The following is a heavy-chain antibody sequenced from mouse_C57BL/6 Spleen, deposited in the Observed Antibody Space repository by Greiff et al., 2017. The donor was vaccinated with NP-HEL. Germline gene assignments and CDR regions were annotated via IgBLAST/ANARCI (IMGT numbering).Heavy chain of an antibody. V-gene: IGHV1-64*01. CDR3: ARNYGSSLGPWFAY. CDR1: GYTFTSYW. Sequence: QVQLKQPGAELVKPGASVKLSCKASGYTFTSYWMHWVKQRPGQGLEWIGMIHPNSGSTNYNEKFKSKATLTVDKSSSTAYMQLSSLTSEDSAVYYCARNYGSSLGPWFAYWGKGTLVTVSA. D-gene: IGHD1-1*01. CDR2: IHPNSGST. J-gene: IGHJ3*01.